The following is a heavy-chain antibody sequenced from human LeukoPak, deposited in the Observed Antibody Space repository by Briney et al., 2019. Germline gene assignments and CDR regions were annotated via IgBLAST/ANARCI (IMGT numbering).Heavy chain of an antibody. V-gene: IGHV3-7*01. CDR2: IKQVGSEE. CDR3: ARGGGVDY. Sequence: PGGSLRLSCAASGFTFSSYWMSWVRQAPGKGVEWVANIKQVGSEENLGDSVKGRFTISRDNANKSLYLQMNSLRAEDTAIYYCARGGGVDYWGQGTLLTVPS. D-gene: IGHD3-3*01. J-gene: IGHJ4*02. CDR1: GFTFSSYW.